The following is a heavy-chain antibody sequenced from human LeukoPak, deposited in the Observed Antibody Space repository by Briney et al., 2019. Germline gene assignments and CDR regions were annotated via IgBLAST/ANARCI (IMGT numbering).Heavy chain of an antibody. CDR1: GFTFCSYA. D-gene: IGHD4-23*01. Sequence: GGSLRLSCAASGFTFCSYAMTWVRQAPGKGLEWVSVIGRYGGDIHYADSVEGRFTISRDNSKNTLYPQMNSLRVEDTAIYYCAKYAPPTTVVTRFFDSWGQGTLVTVSS. CDR2: IGRYGGDI. V-gene: IGHV3-23*01. CDR3: AKYAPPTTVVTRFFDS. J-gene: IGHJ4*02.